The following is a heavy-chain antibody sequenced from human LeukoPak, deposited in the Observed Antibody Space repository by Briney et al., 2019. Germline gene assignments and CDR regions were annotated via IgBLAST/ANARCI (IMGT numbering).Heavy chain of an antibody. D-gene: IGHD5-12*01. CDR1: GDSVSSNSAA. CDR3: ARDQDGYDTFDI. CDR2: TYFRSKFYN. V-gene: IGHV6-1*01. J-gene: IGHJ3*02. Sequence: SQTLSLACAISGDSVSSNSAAWNWIRQSPSRGLEWLGRTYFRSKFYNDCAISVKSRITINPDTSKNQFSLQLNSVTPEDTAVYYCARDQDGYDTFDIWGQGTMVTVSS.